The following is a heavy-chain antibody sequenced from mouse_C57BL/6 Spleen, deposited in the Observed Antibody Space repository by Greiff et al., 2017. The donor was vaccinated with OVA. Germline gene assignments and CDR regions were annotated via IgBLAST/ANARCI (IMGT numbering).Heavy chain of an antibody. J-gene: IGHJ2*01. D-gene: IGHD1-1*01. CDR2: INPNYGTT. CDR1: GYSFTDYN. CDR3: ARSPLLLGGGLFDY. V-gene: IGHV1-39*01. Sequence: VQLKESGPELVKPGASVKISCKASGYSFTDYNMNWVKQSNGKSLEWIGVINPNYGTTSYNQKFKGKATLTVDQPSSTAYMQLNSLTSEDSAVYYCARSPLLLGGGLFDYWGQGTTLTVSS.